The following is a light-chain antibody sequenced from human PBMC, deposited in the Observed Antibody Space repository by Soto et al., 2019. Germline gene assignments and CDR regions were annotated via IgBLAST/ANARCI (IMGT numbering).Light chain of an antibody. V-gene: IGKV3D-15*01. Sequence: EIVMTQSPATLSVSPGERATLSCRASQSVRSNLAWYQQKTGQAPRLLIYGASKRATGIPARFSGSGFGTEFTLTISSVESEDFAIYYCQQHNDWPTFGQGTRLEIK. J-gene: IGKJ5*01. CDR1: QSVRSN. CDR2: GAS. CDR3: QQHNDWPT.